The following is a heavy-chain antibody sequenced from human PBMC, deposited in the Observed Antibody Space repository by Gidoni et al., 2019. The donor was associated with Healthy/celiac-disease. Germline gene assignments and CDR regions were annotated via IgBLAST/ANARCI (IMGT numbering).Heavy chain of an antibody. V-gene: IGHV5-51*01. Sequence: EVQLVQSGAEVKKPGESLTISCKGSGYSFTSYWIGWVRQMPGKGLEWMGIIYPGDSDTRYSPSFQGQVTISADKSISTAYLQWSSLKASDTAMYYCARRDYYDSSGTRFDAFDIWGQGTMVTVSS. CDR3: ARRDYYDSSGTRFDAFDI. J-gene: IGHJ3*02. D-gene: IGHD3-22*01. CDR1: GYSFTSYW. CDR2: IYPGDSDT.